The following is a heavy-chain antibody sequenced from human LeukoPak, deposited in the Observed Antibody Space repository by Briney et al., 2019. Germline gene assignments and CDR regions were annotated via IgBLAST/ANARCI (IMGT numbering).Heavy chain of an antibody. CDR1: GYTFTSYA. CDR3: ARGGPVLRYFDNWFDP. CDR2: INTNTGNP. Sequence: ASVKVSCKASGYTFTSYAMNWVRQAPGQGLEWMGWINTNTGNPTYAQGFTRRFVFSLDTSVSTAYLQISSLKAEDTAVYYCARGGPVLRYFDNWFDPWGQGTLVTVSS. D-gene: IGHD3-9*01. V-gene: IGHV7-4-1*02. J-gene: IGHJ5*02.